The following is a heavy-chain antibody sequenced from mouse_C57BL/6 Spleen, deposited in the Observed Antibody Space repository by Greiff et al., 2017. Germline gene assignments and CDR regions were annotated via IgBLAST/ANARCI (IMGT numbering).Heavy chain of an antibody. Sequence: QVQLQQSGAELVRPGTSVKVSCKASGYAFTNYLIEWVKQRPGQGLEWIGVINPGSGGTNYNEKFKGKATLTADKSSSTAYMQLSSLTSEDSAVYFCARDDCSMDYWGQGTSVTVSS. CDR1: GYAFTNYL. V-gene: IGHV1-54*01. J-gene: IGHJ4*01. CDR3: ARDDCSMDY. D-gene: IGHD2-4*01. CDR2: INPGSGGT.